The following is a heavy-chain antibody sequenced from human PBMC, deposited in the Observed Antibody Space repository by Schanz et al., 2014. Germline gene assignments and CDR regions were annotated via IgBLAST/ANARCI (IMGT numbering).Heavy chain of an antibody. CDR3: TRDSRTWNNWFDS. D-gene: IGHD1-1*01. V-gene: IGHV3-49*04. J-gene: IGHJ5*01. CDR2: IRSKDYGGPP. CDR1: GFTFTDHA. Sequence: EEQLVESGGGLVQPGRSLTLSCTTSGFTFTDHALSWVRQAPGQGLQWVGFIRSKDYGGPPEYVAPVKGRFTISRDDSRGIAYLNMTSLKTEDTGVYYCTRDSRTWNNWFDSWGQGTLVIVSS.